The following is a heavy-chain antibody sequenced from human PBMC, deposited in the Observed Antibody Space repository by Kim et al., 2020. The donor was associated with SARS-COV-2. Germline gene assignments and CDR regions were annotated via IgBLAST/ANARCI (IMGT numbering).Heavy chain of an antibody. CDR2: IWYDGSNK. Sequence: GGSLRLSGAASGFTFSSYGMHWVRQAPGKGLEWVAVIWYDGSNKYYADSVKGRFTISRDNSKNTLYLQMNSLRAEDTAVYYCARDPGYYGSGSLEDYFDYWGQGTLVTVSS. CDR1: GFTFSSYG. CDR3: ARDPGYYGSGSLEDYFDY. V-gene: IGHV3-33*08. J-gene: IGHJ4*02. D-gene: IGHD3-10*01.